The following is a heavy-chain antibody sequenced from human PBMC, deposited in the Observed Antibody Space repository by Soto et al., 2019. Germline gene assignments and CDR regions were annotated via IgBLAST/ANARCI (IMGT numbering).Heavy chain of an antibody. CDR3: TRRGRQSANWFDP. CDR2: IIPMSGRP. Sequence: QVQLVQSGAEVKTPGSSVKVSCKASGGTFNSYSIDWVRQAPGQGFEWMGGIIPMSGRPNYAQRFQGRVTCSADKSTNTVYREVNSLTHEDTAVYYCTRRGRQSANWFDPWGQGTLVTVSS. J-gene: IGHJ5*02. CDR1: GGTFNSYS. V-gene: IGHV1-69*06.